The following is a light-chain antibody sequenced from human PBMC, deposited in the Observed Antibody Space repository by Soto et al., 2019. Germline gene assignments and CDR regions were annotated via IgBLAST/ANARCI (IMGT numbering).Light chain of an antibody. CDR3: CSYAGRRTFLYV. V-gene: IGLV2-23*02. Sequence: QSVLTQPASVSGSPGQSITISCTGTSSDVGSYNLVSWYQQHPGKAPKLMIYEVSKRPSGVSNRFSGSKSGNTASLTISGLQAEDVADYCCCSYAGRRTFLYVFGTGTKVTFL. CDR1: SSDVGSYNL. J-gene: IGLJ1*01. CDR2: EVS.